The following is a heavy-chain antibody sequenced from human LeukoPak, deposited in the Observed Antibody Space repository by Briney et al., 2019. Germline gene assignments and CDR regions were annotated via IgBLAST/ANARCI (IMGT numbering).Heavy chain of an antibody. CDR1: TDSTNTYY. J-gene: IGHJ4*02. CDR2: IYHSGTT. D-gene: IGHD1-26*01. Sequence: IPSETLSLTCSVSTDSTNTYYWTWIRQSPGKGLEWIGHIYHSGTTDYNPSFKSRVTISIDMSKKEFSLKLTSVTVAESAMYYCVRLRWELMAPYFGHWGQEAFVSVSS. V-gene: IGHV4-59*01. CDR3: VRLRWELMAPYFGH.